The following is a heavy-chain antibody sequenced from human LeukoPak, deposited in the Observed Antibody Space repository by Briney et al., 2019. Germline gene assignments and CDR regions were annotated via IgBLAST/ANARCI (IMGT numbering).Heavy chain of an antibody. CDR3: ARDRIVGPTDAFDI. CDR2: INPNSGNT. V-gene: IGHV1-8*02. Sequence: HRASVKVSCKASGYTFTGYYMHWVRQAPGQGLEWMGWINPNSGNTGYAQKFQGRVTMTRNTSISTAYMELSSLRSEDTAVYYCARDRIVGPTDAFDIWGQGTMVTVSS. J-gene: IGHJ3*02. CDR1: GYTFTGYY. D-gene: IGHD1-26*01.